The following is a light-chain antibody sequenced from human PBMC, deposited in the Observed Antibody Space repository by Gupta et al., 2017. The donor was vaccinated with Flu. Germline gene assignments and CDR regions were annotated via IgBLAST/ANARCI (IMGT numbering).Light chain of an antibody. CDR2: AAS. J-gene: IGKJ1*01. CDR3: QQGNSFPRT. Sequence: DIQMTQSPSSVSASVGDRVTITCRASQGISSWLAWYQQKPGKAPKLLIYAASRLQSGVPSRFSGRWFGTTFPLTISSPQPEGFATYYCQQGNSFPRTFGQGTNVEIK. V-gene: IGKV1-12*01. CDR1: QGISSW.